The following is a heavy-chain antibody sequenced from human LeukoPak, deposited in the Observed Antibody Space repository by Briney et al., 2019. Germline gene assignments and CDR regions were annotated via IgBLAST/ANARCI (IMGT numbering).Heavy chain of an antibody. CDR1: GGSISSSSYY. V-gene: IGHV4-39*01. J-gene: IGHJ5*02. D-gene: IGHD2-2*02. CDR3: ARHVGYCSSTSCYKRPNWFDP. Sequence: SETLSLTCSVSGGSISSSSYYWGWIRQPPGKGLEWIGSIYYSGSTYYNPSLKSRVTISVDTSKNQFSLKLSSVTAADTAVYYCARHVGYCSSTSCYKRPNWFDPWAREPWSPSPQ. CDR2: IYYSGST.